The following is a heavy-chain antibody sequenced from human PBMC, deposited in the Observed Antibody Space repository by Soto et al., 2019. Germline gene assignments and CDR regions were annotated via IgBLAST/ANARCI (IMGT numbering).Heavy chain of an antibody. D-gene: IGHD3-16*02. CDR2: ISAYNGNT. V-gene: IGHV1-18*01. CDR3: ARCDYIWGSYRPPGDY. CDR1: GYTFTSYG. Sequence: ASVKVSCTASGYTFTSYGISWVRQAPGQGLEWMGWISAYNGNTNYAQKLQGRVTMTTDTSTSTAYIELRSLRSDDTAVYYCARCDYIWGSYRPPGDYWGQGTLVTVSS. J-gene: IGHJ4*02.